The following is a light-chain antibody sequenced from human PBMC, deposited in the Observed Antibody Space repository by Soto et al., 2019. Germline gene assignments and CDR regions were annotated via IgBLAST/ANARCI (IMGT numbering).Light chain of an antibody. J-gene: IGKJ4*01. CDR3: QQYLSHPLT. CDR1: HDINNL. CDR2: GVS. Sequence: DIQMTQSPSSLSASVGDRVTITCRASHDINNLLTWFQQKPGTAPKSLIYGVSNLQRGVPSKFSGSGSGTEFTLNISSLQPEDSATYYCQQYLSHPLTFSGGTKVEIK. V-gene: IGKV1-16*02.